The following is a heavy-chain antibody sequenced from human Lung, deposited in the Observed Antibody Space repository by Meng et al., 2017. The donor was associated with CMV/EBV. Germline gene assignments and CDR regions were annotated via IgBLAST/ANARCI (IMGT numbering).Heavy chain of an antibody. CDR2: IYHSGST. Sequence: QHQASAPGLVTPSGPLSLTCAVSGGSISISNRCSWVRQPPGKGLEWIGEIYHSGSTNYNPSLKSRVTISVDKSKNQFSLKLGSVTAADTAVYYCARVGQWLPIDYWGQGTLVTVSS. V-gene: IGHV4-4*02. J-gene: IGHJ4*02. CDR3: ARVGQWLPIDY. CDR1: GGSISISNR. D-gene: IGHD6-19*01.